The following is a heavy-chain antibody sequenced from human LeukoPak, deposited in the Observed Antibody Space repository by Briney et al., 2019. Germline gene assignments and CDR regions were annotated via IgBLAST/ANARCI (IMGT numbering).Heavy chain of an antibody. Sequence: GGSLRLSCAASGFTFSSYAMSWVRQAPGKGLEWVSAISVSGGSTYYADSVKGRFTISRDNSKNTLYLQMNSLRAEDTAVYYCAKTDYSNYGYYYYYMDVWGKGTTVTVSS. D-gene: IGHD4-11*01. V-gene: IGHV3-23*01. J-gene: IGHJ6*03. CDR1: GFTFSSYA. CDR2: ISVSGGST. CDR3: AKTDYSNYGYYYYYMDV.